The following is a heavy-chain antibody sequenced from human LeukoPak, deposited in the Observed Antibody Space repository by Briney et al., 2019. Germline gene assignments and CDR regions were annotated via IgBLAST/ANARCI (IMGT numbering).Heavy chain of an antibody. CDR3: ARATPTSDV. V-gene: IGHV3-7*01. CDR2: IKQDGSEK. CDR1: GFTFNTFD. Sequence: GGSPRLSCAASGFTFNTFDMTWVRQAPGKGLEWVANIKQDGSEKYYVDSVKGRFTISRDNAKNSLYLQMNSLRAEDTAVYYCARATPTSDVWGQGTTVTVSS. J-gene: IGHJ6*02.